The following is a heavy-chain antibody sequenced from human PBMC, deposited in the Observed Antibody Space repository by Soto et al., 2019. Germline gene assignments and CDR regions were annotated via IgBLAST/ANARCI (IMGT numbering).Heavy chain of an antibody. D-gene: IGHD6-13*01. V-gene: IGHV4-34*01. CDR3: ARFFSSSWLSNYYYYYMDV. Sequence: QVQLQQWGAGLLKPSETLSLTCAVYGGSFSGYYWSWIRQPPGKGLEWIGEINHSGSTNYNPSLTSRVTISVDTSKNQFSLKLSSVTAADTAVYYCARFFSSSWLSNYYYYYMDVWGKGTTVTVSS. CDR1: GGSFSGYY. CDR2: INHSGST. J-gene: IGHJ6*03.